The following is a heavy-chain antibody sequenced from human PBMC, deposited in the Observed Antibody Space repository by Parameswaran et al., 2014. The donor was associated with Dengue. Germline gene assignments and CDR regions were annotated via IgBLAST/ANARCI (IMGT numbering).Heavy chain of an antibody. V-gene: IGHV4-39*01. CDR1: GGSVSSSGYF. J-gene: IGHJ4*02. D-gene: IGHD4/OR15-4a*01. CDR2: VYYSGST. Sequence: ESLKISCTVSGGSVSSSGYFWGWIRQPPGKGLEWIGSVYYSGSTYYNPSLKSRVTISVDTSKNQFSLNLNSVTAADTAVYFCARHPSFSNYGHWGQGALVTVSS. CDR3: ARHPSFSNYGH.